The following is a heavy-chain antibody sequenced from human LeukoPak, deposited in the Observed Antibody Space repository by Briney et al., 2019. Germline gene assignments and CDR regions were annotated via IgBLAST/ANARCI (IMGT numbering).Heavy chain of an antibody. Sequence: GGSLRLSCAASGFTFSSYGMSWVRQAPGKGLEWVSAISGSGGSTYYADSVKGRFTISRDNSKNTLYLQMKSLRAEDTAVYYCAKGGGYEAQYYYYYLGVWGKGTTVTISS. CDR2: ISGSGGST. CDR1: GFTFSSYG. J-gene: IGHJ6*03. D-gene: IGHD5-12*01. V-gene: IGHV3-23*01. CDR3: AKGGGYEAQYYYYYLGV.